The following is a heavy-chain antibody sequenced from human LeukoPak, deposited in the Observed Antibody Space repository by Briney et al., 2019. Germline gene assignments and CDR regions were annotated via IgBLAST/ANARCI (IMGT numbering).Heavy chain of an antibody. CDR2: INHSGST. J-gene: IGHJ4*02. D-gene: IGHD6-19*01. CDR1: GGSFSGYY. V-gene: IGHV4-34*01. CDR3: AGLRYSSGWYYY. Sequence: SETLSFTCAVYGGSFSGYYWSWIRQPPGKGLEWIGEINHSGSTNYNPSLKSRVTISVDTSKNQFSLKLSSVTAADTAVYYCAGLRYSSGWYYYWGQGTLVTVSS.